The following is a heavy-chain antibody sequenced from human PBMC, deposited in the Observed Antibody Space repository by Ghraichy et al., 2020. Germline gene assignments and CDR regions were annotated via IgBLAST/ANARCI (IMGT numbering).Heavy chain of an antibody. CDR3: AKGGDNYASGGYGWFDP. D-gene: IGHD3-10*01. CDR2: VSGDGATT. CDR1: GFTFSSFS. J-gene: IGHJ5*02. Sequence: GGSLRLSCAASGFTFSSFSMSWVRQAPGKGLMWVSLVSGDGATTSYADSVKGRFIISRDNSKQSLFLELNSLRADDTAVYYCAKGGDNYASGGYGWFDPWGQGILVTVSS. V-gene: IGHV3-23*01.